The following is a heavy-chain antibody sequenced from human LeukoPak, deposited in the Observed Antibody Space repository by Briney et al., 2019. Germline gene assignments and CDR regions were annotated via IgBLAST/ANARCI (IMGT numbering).Heavy chain of an antibody. Sequence: GASVKVSCKASGYTFTSYDINWVRQATGQGLEWLGWMNPNSGNTGYAQKFQGRVTITSDTSIDTAYMELSSLRSEDTAVYYCATELRWKEYWGQGTLVTVSS. D-gene: IGHD4-23*01. CDR2: MNPNSGNT. V-gene: IGHV1-8*01. CDR3: ATELRWKEY. J-gene: IGHJ4*02. CDR1: GYTFTSYD.